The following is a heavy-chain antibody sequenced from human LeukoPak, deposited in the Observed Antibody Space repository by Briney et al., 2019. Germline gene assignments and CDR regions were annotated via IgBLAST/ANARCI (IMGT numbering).Heavy chain of an antibody. CDR2: ITSSSSTI. CDR1: GFTFSSYS. CDR3: AATSGYEDDAFDI. J-gene: IGHJ3*02. Sequence: PGGSLRPSCAASGFTFSSYSMSWVRQAPGKGLEWVSYITSSSSTIYYADSVKGRFTISRDNAKKSLYLQMNSLRAEDTAVYYCAATSGYEDDAFDIWGQGTMVTVSS. V-gene: IGHV3-48*01. D-gene: IGHD3-22*01.